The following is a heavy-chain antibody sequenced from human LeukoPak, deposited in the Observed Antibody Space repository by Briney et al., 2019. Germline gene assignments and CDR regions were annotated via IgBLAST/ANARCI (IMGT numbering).Heavy chain of an antibody. CDR1: GFTFSGSA. CDR3: TTDRSTN. J-gene: IGHJ4*02. V-gene: IGHV3-73*01. Sequence: PGGSLRLSCAASGFTFSGSAMHWVRQCSGNGLEWVGRIRSKANSYATAYAASVKGRFTISRDDSKNTAYLQMNSLKTEDTAVYYCTTDRSTNWGQGTLVTVSS. CDR2: IRSKANSYAT.